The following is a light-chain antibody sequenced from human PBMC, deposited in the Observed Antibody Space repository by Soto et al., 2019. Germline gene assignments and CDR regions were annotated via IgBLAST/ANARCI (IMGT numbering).Light chain of an antibody. CDR2: DAS. Sequence: GDRVTITCRASQSISSWLAWYQQKPGKAPKLLIYDASSLESGVPSRFSGSGSGTEFTLTISSLQPDDFATYHCQQYNSYPLTFGGGTKVDI. V-gene: IGKV1-5*01. CDR3: QQYNSYPLT. CDR1: QSISSW. J-gene: IGKJ4*01.